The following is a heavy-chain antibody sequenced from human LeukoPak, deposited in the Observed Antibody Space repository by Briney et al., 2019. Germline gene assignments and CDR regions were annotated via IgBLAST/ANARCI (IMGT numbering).Heavy chain of an antibody. CDR3: ARAASSSWCFDY. Sequence: PSETLSLTCTVSDGSSSSYYWSWIRQPPGKGQEWIGCIYDTGSTDYNPSLKSRVTISLDTSKNQFSLEVTSVTAADTALYYCARAASSSWCFDYWGQGTLVTVSS. J-gene: IGHJ4*02. V-gene: IGHV4-59*01. CDR2: IYDTGST. D-gene: IGHD6-13*01. CDR1: DGSSSSYY.